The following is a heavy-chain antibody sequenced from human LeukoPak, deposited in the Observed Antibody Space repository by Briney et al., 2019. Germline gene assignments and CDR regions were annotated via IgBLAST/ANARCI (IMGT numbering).Heavy chain of an antibody. Sequence: ASVTVSCKASGGTFSSYAISWVRQAPGQGLEWMGGIIPIFGTANHAQKFQGRVTITADESTSTAYMELSSLRSEDTAVYYCARGRLNYNSGGYYDNPHLDYWGQGTLVTVSS. D-gene: IGHD3-22*01. CDR2: IIPIFGTA. V-gene: IGHV1-69*13. CDR1: GGTFSSYA. J-gene: IGHJ4*02. CDR3: ARGRLNYNSGGYYDNPHLDY.